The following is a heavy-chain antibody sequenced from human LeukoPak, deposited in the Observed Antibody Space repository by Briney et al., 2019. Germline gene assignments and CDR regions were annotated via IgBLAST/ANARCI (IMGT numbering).Heavy chain of an antibody. J-gene: IGHJ4*02. CDR3: ARDYFGSSWYSFDY. D-gene: IGHD6-13*01. CDR1: GFTFSSYA. Sequence: GGSLRLSCAASGFTFSSYAMRWVRRVPGKGLEWVANIKQDGSEKYYVDSVKGRFTISRDNAKNSLYLQMNSLRAEDTAVYYCARDYFGSSWYSFDYWGQGTLVTVSS. V-gene: IGHV3-7*03. CDR2: IKQDGSEK.